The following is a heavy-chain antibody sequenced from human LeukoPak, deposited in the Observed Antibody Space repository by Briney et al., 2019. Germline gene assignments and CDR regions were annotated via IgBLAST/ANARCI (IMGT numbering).Heavy chain of an antibody. J-gene: IGHJ5*02. CDR2: IYYSGST. CDR3: ARHPTVTTAYNWFDP. CDR1: GGSISSYY. D-gene: IGHD4-4*01. Sequence: SETLSLTCTVSGGSISSYYWSWIRQPPGKGLEWIGYIYYSGSTNYKPSLKSRVTISVDTSKNQFSLRLRSVTAADTAVYYCARHPTVTTAYNWFDPWGQGTLVTVSS. V-gene: IGHV4-59*01.